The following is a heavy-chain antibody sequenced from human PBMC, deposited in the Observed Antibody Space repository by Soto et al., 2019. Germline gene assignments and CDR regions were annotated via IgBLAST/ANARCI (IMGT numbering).Heavy chain of an antibody. CDR3: ARTLLTVTTVPLPRYINWFDP. CDR2: IDWDDDK. V-gene: IGHV2-70*01. Sequence: SGPTLVQPTQTLTLTCTFSGFSLSTSGMCVSWIRQPPGKALEWLALIDWDDDKYYSTSLKTRLTISKDTSKNQVVLTMTNMDPVDTATYYCARTLLTVTTVPLPRYINWFDPWGQGTLVTVSS. J-gene: IGHJ5*02. CDR1: GFSLSTSGMC. D-gene: IGHD4-4*01.